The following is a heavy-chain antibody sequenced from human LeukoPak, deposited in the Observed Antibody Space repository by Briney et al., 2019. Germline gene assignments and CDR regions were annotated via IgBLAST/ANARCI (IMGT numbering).Heavy chain of an antibody. J-gene: IGHJ6*03. Sequence: GSLRLSCVVSGFTFSSYSMSWVRQPPGKGLEWIGSIYYSGSTYYNPSLKSRVTISVDTSKNQFSLKLSSVTAADTAVYYCASQHYYYYYMDVWGKGTTVTVSS. CDR3: ASQHYYYYYMDV. CDR1: GFTFSSYS. CDR2: IYYSGST. V-gene: IGHV4-39*07.